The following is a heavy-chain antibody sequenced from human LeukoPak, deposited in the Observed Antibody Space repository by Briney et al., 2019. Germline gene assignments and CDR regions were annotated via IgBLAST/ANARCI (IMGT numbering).Heavy chain of an antibody. J-gene: IGHJ6*03. CDR1: GFTFYDYG. D-gene: IGHD1-1*01. CDR2: INWNGGST. V-gene: IGHV3-20*04. Sequence: GGSLRLSCAAPGFTFYDYGMSWVRQAPGKGLEWVSGINWNGGSTGYADSVKGRFTISRDNAKNSLYLQMNSLRAEDTALYYCAKGYNYYYYYMDVWGKGTTVTVSS. CDR3: AKGYNYYYYYMDV.